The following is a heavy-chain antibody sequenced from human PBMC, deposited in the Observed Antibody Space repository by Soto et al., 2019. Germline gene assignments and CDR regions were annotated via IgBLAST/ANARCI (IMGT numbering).Heavy chain of an antibody. CDR1: GFKFSNYA. D-gene: IGHD2-15*01. CDR3: ARGRNCSGGSCYLDY. Sequence: GGSLRLSCAASGFKFSNYAMSWVRQAPGKGLEWVAVISYDGSNKYYADSVKGRFTISRDNSKNTLYLQMNSLRAEDTAVYYCARGRNCSGGSCYLDYWGQGTLVTVSS. CDR2: ISYDGSNK. J-gene: IGHJ4*02. V-gene: IGHV3-30-3*01.